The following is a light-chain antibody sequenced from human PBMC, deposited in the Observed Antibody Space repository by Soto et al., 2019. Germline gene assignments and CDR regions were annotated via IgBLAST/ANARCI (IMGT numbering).Light chain of an antibody. CDR3: QQYGNLPRT. CDR1: QSVTTNY. V-gene: IGKV3-20*01. CDR2: GAS. Sequence: EIVLTQSLGTLSLSPGERATLSCRASQSVTTNYIAWYQQKPGQAPRLLIYGASNRATGIPDRFSGSGSGTDFTLTISRLEPQDFAVYYCQQYGNLPRTFGQGTRVEIK. J-gene: IGKJ1*01.